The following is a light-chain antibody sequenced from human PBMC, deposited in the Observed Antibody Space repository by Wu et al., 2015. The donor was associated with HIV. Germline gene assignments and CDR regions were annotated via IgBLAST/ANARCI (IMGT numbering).Light chain of an antibody. CDR1: QGVGSN. J-gene: IGKJ2*01. V-gene: IGKV3-15*01. Sequence: EIVLTQSPGTLSLSPGKRATLSCRASQGVGSNLAWYQQKPGQAPRLLIWGASARAAGIPARFSGSGSGTEFTLTISSMQSEDFAVYYCLQYNNWPPFTFGQGTKLEIK. CDR3: LQYNNWPPFT. CDR2: GAS.